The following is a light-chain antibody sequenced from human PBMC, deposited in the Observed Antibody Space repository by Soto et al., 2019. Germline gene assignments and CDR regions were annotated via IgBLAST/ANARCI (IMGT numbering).Light chain of an antibody. Sequence: QSALTQPASVSGSPGQSITISCTGTSSDVGGYNYVSWYQQHPGKAPKLMIYDVSNRPSGVSNRFSGSKSANTASLTISGLQAEDEADYYCSSYTSSSTLLDVFGTGTKLTVL. J-gene: IGLJ1*01. CDR2: DVS. CDR1: SSDVGGYNY. CDR3: SSYTSSSTLLDV. V-gene: IGLV2-14*03.